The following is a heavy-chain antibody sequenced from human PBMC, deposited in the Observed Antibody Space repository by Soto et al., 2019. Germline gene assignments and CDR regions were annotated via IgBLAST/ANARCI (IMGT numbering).Heavy chain of an antibody. J-gene: IGHJ4*02. CDR1: GFTFSSYE. V-gene: IGHV3-48*03. D-gene: IGHD2-2*01. CDR2: IXXXGXSX. Sequence: WGSLRLSCATSGFTFSSYEMNWVRQAPGKGLEWXSXIXXXGXSXXXAXXXXGRFTISRDNAKNSVYLQMNSLRAEDTAVYYCARDIGVGPAGFGYWGQGTLVTVSS. CDR3: ARDIGVGPAGFGY.